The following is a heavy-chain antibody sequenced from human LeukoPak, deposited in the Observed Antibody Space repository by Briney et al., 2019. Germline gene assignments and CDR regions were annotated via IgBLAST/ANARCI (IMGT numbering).Heavy chain of an antibody. Sequence: GGSLRLSCSASGFTFSSYALHWVRQAPGKGLEYVSAISSNGGSTYYADSVKGRFTISRDNSKNTLYLQRSSLRAEDTAVYCCGNTGIMITFGGVGLGAFDIWGQGTMVTVSS. D-gene: IGHD3-16*01. J-gene: IGHJ3*02. V-gene: IGHV3-64D*06. CDR3: GNTGIMITFGGVGLGAFDI. CDR2: ISSNGGST. CDR1: GFTFSSYA.